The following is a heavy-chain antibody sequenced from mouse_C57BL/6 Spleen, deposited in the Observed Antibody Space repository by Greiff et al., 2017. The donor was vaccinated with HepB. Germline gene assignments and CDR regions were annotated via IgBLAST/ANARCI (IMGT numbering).Heavy chain of an antibody. CDR2: IDPNSGGT. V-gene: IGHV1-62-3*01. CDR1: GYTFTSYW. CDR3: ARGGVTTWAMDY. Sequence: QVQLQQPGAELVKPGASVKLSCKASGYTFTSYWMHWVKQRPGRGLEWIGRIDPNSGGTKYNEKFKGKATLTADKSSSTAYMQLNSLTSEDSAVYFCARGGVTTWAMDYWGQGTSVTVSS. J-gene: IGHJ4*01. D-gene: IGHD2-2*01.